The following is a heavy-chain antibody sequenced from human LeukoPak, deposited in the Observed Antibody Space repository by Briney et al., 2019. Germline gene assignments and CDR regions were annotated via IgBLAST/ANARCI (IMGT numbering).Heavy chain of an antibody. CDR3: ARDHHRRLYDSQARDTFDI. CDR2: ISYDGSKR. Sequence: GGSLRLSCVTSGFTFNSYGFYWVRQAPGKGLEWVAVISYDGSKRYYADSVKGRFTISRDTSNKTAYLEMNSLRVDDTAVYYCARDHHRRLYDSQARDTFDIWGQGTMVTVSS. CDR1: GFTFNSYG. D-gene: IGHD3-22*01. J-gene: IGHJ3*02. V-gene: IGHV3-30*03.